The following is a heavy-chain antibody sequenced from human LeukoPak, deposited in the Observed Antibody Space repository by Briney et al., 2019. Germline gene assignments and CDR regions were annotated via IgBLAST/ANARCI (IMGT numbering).Heavy chain of an antibody. CDR2: IKQDGSEK. CDR1: GSTFSIYW. Sequence: PGGSLRLSCAASGSTFSIYWVSWVRQAPGKGLEWVANIKQDGSEKYYVDSVKGRFTISRDNAKNSLYLQMNSLRAEDTAVYYCARCDSRGSWYVDSYFDYWGQGTLVTVSS. CDR3: ARCDSRGSWYVDSYFDY. V-gene: IGHV3-7*01. D-gene: IGHD6-13*01. J-gene: IGHJ4*02.